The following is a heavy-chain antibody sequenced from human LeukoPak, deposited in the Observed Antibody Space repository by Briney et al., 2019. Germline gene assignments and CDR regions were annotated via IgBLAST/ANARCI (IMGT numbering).Heavy chain of an antibody. V-gene: IGHV3-74*01. CDR1: GFTFNSYW. CDR3: ARDFIPYGSGYYMDV. J-gene: IGHJ6*03. Sequence: PGGSLRLSCAASGFTFNSYWMQWVRQAPGKGLVWVSRINSDGSSTNYADSVRGRFTVSRDNARNTLYLQMNSLRAEDTAVYYCARDFIPYGSGYYMDVWGKGTTVTISS. CDR2: INSDGSST. D-gene: IGHD3-10*01.